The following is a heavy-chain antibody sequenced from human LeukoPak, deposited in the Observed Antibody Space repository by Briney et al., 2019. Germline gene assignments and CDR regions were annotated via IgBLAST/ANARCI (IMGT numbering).Heavy chain of an antibody. CDR1: GYTFTSYA. V-gene: IGHV1-3*01. D-gene: IGHD6-13*01. CDR2: INAGNGNT. Sequence: GASVKVSCKASGYTFTSYAMHWVRQAPGQRLEWMGWINAGNGNTKYSQKFQGRVTITRDTSASTAYMELSSLRFEDTAVYYCARERYSSTDRRFDPWGQGTLVTVSS. J-gene: IGHJ5*02. CDR3: ARERYSSTDRRFDP.